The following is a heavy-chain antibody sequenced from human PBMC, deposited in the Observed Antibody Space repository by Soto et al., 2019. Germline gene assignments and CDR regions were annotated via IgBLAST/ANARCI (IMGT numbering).Heavy chain of an antibody. V-gene: IGHV4-39*07. J-gene: IGHJ5*02. CDR1: GGSISIGTDY. D-gene: IGHD5-18*01. Sequence: SETLSLTCTVSGGSISIGTDYWGWIRQPPGKGLEWIGNIHYSGSTNYNPSLKSRVTISVDTSKNQFSLKLSSVTAADTAVYYCAKDSGFNYGYFRWFDPWGQGMLVTGSS. CDR2: IHYSGST. CDR3: AKDSGFNYGYFRWFDP.